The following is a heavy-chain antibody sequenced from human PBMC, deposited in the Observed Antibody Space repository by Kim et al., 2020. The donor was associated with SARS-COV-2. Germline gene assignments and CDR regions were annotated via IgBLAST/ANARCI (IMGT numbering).Heavy chain of an antibody. D-gene: IGHD2-15*01. V-gene: IGHV3-72*01. CDR2: TRNKANSYTT. CDR3: ARSLPPATYYYYGMDV. J-gene: IGHJ6*02. Sequence: GGSLRLSCAASGFTFSDHYMDWVRQAPGKGLEWVGRTRNKANSYTTEYAASVKGRFTISRDDSKNSLYLQMNSLKTEDTAVYYCARSLPPATYYYYGMDVWGQGTTVTVSS. CDR1: GFTFSDHY.